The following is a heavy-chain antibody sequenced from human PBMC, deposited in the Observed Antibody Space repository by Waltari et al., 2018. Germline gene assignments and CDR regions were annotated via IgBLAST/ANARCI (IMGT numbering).Heavy chain of an antibody. J-gene: IGHJ4*02. CDR2: SNGNGGST. V-gene: IGHV3-20*01. Sequence: EVQLVESGGGVVRPGGSLRLSCAASGFTFADYGMNWVRQAPGKGVGGDSGSNGNGGSTGYADAVKARFTISRDNAKNSLYLQMNSLRAEDTALYHCARGPVAGAPIDYWGQGTLVTVSS. CDR3: ARGPVAGAPIDY. D-gene: IGHD6-19*01. CDR1: GFTFADYG.